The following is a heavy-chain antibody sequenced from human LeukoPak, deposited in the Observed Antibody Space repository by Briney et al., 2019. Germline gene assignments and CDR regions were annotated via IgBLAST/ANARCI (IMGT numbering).Heavy chain of an antibody. V-gene: IGHV3-23*01. Sequence: PGGSLRLSCAASGFTFSSYAMSWVRQAPGKGLEWVSAISGSGGSTYYADSVKGRFTISRDNAKNSLYLQMNSLRAEDTAVYYCARRGLTAGRSAAFDIWGQGTMVTVSS. D-gene: IGHD6-13*01. CDR2: ISGSGGST. CDR3: ARRGLTAGRSAAFDI. CDR1: GFTFSSYA. J-gene: IGHJ3*02.